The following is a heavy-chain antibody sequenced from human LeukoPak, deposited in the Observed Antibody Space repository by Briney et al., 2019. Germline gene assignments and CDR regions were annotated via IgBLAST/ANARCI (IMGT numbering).Heavy chain of an antibody. CDR2: ISGSGGST. CDR3: AKPSTKNYYDSSGYYLDY. V-gene: IGHV3-23*01. CDR1: GFTFSSYA. Sequence: PGGSLRLSCAASGFTFSSYAMSWVRQAPGEGLEWVSAISGSGGSTYYADSVKGRFTISRDNSKNTLYLQMNSLRAEDTAVYYCAKPSTKNYYDSSGYYLDYWGQGTLVTVSS. D-gene: IGHD3-22*01. J-gene: IGHJ4*02.